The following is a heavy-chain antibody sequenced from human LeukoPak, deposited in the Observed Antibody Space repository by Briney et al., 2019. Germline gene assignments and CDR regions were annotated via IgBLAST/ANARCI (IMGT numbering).Heavy chain of an antibody. Sequence: GASVKVSCKASGGTFSSYAISWVRQAPGQGLEWMGLINPSGGSTNYAQKFQGRVTMTRDMSTSTVYMELSSLRSEDTAVFYCARGPHKRTYDRDNWFDPWGQGTLVTVSS. CDR3: ARGPHKRTYDRDNWFDP. V-gene: IGHV1-46*01. CDR2: INPSGGST. D-gene: IGHD3-3*01. CDR1: GGTFSSYA. J-gene: IGHJ5*02.